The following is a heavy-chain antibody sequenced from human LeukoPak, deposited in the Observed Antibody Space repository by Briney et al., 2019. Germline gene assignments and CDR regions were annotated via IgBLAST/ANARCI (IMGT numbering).Heavy chain of an antibody. D-gene: IGHD3-22*01. CDR1: GGSISSYY. CDR2: IYYSGST. J-gene: IGHJ4*02. V-gene: IGHV4-59*01. CDR3: ARGRTYYYDSYFDY. Sequence: SETLSLTCTVSGGSISSYYWSWIRQPPGKGLEWIGYIYYSGSTNYNPSLKSRVTISVDTSKNQLSLKLSSVTAADTAVYYCARGRTYYYDSYFDYWGQGTLVTVSS.